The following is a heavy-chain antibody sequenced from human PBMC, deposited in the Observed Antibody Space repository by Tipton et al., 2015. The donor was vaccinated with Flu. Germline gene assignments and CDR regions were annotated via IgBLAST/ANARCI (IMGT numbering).Heavy chain of an antibody. CDR3: ASKVANWGVWEPLDY. CDR1: GGSISTTIYY. V-gene: IGHV4-39*07. Sequence: LSLTCTVSGGSISTTIYYWGWVRQPPGKGLEWIGSIYYSGTTYYNPSLKSRVTISIDASKNQFSLKLSSVTAADTAVYYCASKVANWGVWEPLDYWGQGTLVTVSS. J-gene: IGHJ4*02. D-gene: IGHD7-27*01. CDR2: IYYSGTT.